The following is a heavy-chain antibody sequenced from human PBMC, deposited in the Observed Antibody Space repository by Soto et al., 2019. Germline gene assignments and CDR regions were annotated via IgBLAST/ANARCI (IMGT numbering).Heavy chain of an antibody. CDR2: ISSSGSTI. D-gene: IGHD6-19*01. CDR1: GFTFSDYY. CDR3: AREEYSSGWLRTHTNCFDP. V-gene: IGHV3-11*01. J-gene: IGHJ5*02. Sequence: QVQLVESGGGLVKPGGSLRLSCAASGFTFSDYYMSWIRQAPGKGLEWVSYISSSGSTIYYADSVKGRFTISRDNAKNTLYLQMKSLRAEDTAVYYCAREEYSSGWLRTHTNCFDPWGQGTLVTVSS.